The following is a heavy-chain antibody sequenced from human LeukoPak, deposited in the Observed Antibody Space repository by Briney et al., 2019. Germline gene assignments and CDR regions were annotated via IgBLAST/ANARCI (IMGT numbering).Heavy chain of an antibody. V-gene: IGHV4-59*01. CDR2: INDRGNT. CDR1: GGSLNIYY. Sequence: PSETLSLTSTVSGGSLNIYYWSWLRQSPGKGLEWIAFINDRGNTNYIPSRMSQVTISMDTSKSQFSLTVNSVTPADAGVYFCARSSSASYHHAFGLWGQGILVTVSP. D-gene: IGHD3-10*01. CDR3: ARSSSASYHHAFGL. J-gene: IGHJ4*02.